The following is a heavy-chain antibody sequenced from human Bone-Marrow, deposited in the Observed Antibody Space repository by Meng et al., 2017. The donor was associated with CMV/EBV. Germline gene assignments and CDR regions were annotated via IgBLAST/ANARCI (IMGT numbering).Heavy chain of an antibody. Sequence: CSGYYWSWIRQPPGKGLEWIGEINHSGSTNYNPSLKSRVTISVDTSKNQFSLKLSSVTAADTAVYYCARGDYVWGSYRYGGFWFDPWGQGTLVTVSS. CDR2: INHSGST. CDR1: CSGYY. J-gene: IGHJ5*02. V-gene: IGHV4-34*01. D-gene: IGHD3-16*02. CDR3: ARGDYVWGSYRYGGFWFDP.